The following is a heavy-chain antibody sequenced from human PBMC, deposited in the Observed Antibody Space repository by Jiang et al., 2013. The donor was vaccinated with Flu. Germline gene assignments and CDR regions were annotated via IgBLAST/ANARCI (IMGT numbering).Heavy chain of an antibody. CDR3: ARLCERWYQPDYFDY. J-gene: IGHJ4*02. Sequence: NPSLKSRVTISVDTSKNQFSLKLSSVTAADTAVYYCARLCERWYQPDYFDYWGQGTLVTVSS. V-gene: IGHV4-39*01. D-gene: IGHD6-13*01.